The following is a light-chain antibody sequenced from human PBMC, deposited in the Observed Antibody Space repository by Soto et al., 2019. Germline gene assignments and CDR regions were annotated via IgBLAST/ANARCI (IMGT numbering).Light chain of an antibody. CDR1: QSVTSSY. Sequence: EIVLTQSPGTLSLSPGERATLSCRASQSVTSSYLTWYQQKPGQAPRPLIYGASSRAAGIPDRFSGSGSGTDFTLTINRLEPEDFAVYYCQQYGTSLSWTFGQGTKV. J-gene: IGKJ1*01. CDR2: GAS. V-gene: IGKV3-20*01. CDR3: QQYGTSLSWT.